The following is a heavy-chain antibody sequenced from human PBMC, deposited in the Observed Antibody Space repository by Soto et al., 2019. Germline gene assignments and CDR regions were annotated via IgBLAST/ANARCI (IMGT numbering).Heavy chain of an antibody. CDR2: IIPIFGTA. J-gene: IGHJ4*02. V-gene: IGHV1-69*13. Sequence: SVKVSCKASGGTFSSYAISWVRQAPGQGLEWMGGIIPIFGTANYAQKFQGRVTITAVESTSTAYMELSSLRSEDTAVYYCARGPIVVVPAAYYFDYWGQGTLVTVSS. D-gene: IGHD2-2*01. CDR1: GGTFSSYA. CDR3: ARGPIVVVPAAYYFDY.